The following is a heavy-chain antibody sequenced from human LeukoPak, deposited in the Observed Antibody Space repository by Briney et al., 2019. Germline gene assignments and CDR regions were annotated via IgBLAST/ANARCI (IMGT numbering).Heavy chain of an antibody. D-gene: IGHD3-10*01. V-gene: IGHV3-74*01. CDR2: IKSDGST. CDR3: TRAITYFYGSVTYDWFDS. Sequence: GGSLRLSCAASGFTFSSYWMHWVRQTPGKGLMWVARIKSDGSTIYADSVQGRFIISRDNAKNMVYLQMNSLRADDTAIYYCTRAITYFYGSVTYDWFDSWGQGTRVTVSS. CDR1: GFTFSSYW. J-gene: IGHJ5*01.